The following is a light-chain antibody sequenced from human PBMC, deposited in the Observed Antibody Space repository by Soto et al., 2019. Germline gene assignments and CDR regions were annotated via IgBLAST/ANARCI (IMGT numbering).Light chain of an antibody. J-gene: IGLJ2*01. Sequence: QSVLTQPPSASGTPGQRVTISCSGSSSNIGSNHVYWYQQFPGMAPKLLMYRSDQRPTGVPDRFSGSKSGTSASLAISGLRSDDEADYYCSARDDLLSGVVFGGGTKVTVL. CDR3: SARDDLLSGVV. V-gene: IGLV1-47*01. CDR1: SSNIGSNH. CDR2: RSD.